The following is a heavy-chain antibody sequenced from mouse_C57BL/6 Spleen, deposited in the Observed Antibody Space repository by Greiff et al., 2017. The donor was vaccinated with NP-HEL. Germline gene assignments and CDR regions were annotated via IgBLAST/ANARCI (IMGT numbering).Heavy chain of an antibody. CDR3: ARRYYGSSYDYAMDY. D-gene: IGHD1-1*01. CDR2: INPNNGGT. CDR1: GYTFTDYN. Sequence: EVQLQQSGPELVKPGASVKIPCKASGYTFTDYNMDWVKQSHGKSLEWIGDINPNNGGTIYNQKFKGKATLTVDKSSSTAYMELRSLTSEDTAVYYYARRYYGSSYDYAMDYWGQGTSVTVSS. V-gene: IGHV1-18*01. J-gene: IGHJ4*01.